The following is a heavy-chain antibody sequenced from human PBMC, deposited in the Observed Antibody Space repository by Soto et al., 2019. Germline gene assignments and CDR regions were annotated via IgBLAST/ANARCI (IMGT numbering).Heavy chain of an antibody. D-gene: IGHD3-3*01. CDR1: GFTFSSYG. V-gene: IGHV3-33*01. Sequence: QPGGSLRLSCAASGFTFSSYGMHWVRQAPGKGLEWVAVIWYDGSNKYYADSVKGRFTISRDNSKNTLYLQMNSLRAEDTAVYYCAREINPRTIFGVVNAYYYYGMDVWGQGTTVTVSS. J-gene: IGHJ6*02. CDR2: IWYDGSNK. CDR3: AREINPRTIFGVVNAYYYYGMDV.